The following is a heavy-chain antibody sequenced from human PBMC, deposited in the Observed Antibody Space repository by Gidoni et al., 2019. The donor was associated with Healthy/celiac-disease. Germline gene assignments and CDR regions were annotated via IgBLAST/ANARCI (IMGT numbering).Heavy chain of an antibody. D-gene: IGHD6-13*01. J-gene: IGHJ6*02. V-gene: IGHV4-61*02. Sequence: QVQLQESGPGLVKPSQTLSLTCTLSGGPISSGSYSWSWIRQPAGKGLEWIGRIYTSGSTNYNPSLKSRVTISVDTSKNQFSLKLSSVTAADTAVYYCARDLAAAGTLGYYYYGMDVWGQGTTVTVSS. CDR3: ARDLAAAGTLGYYYYGMDV. CDR1: GGPISSGSYS. CDR2: IYTSGST.